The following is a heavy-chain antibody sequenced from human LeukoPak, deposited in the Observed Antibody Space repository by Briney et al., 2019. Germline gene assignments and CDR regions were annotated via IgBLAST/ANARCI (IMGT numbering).Heavy chain of an antibody. CDR3: ANWDYGGY. J-gene: IGHJ4*02. CDR1: GFTFSSYA. Sequence: GGSLRLSCAASGFTFSSYAMHWVRQAPGKGLEWVAVISYDGSNKYYADSVKGRFTISRDNSKNTLYLQMNSLRAEDTAVYYCANWDYGGYWGQGTLVTVSS. D-gene: IGHD7-27*01. V-gene: IGHV3-30*04. CDR2: ISYDGSNK.